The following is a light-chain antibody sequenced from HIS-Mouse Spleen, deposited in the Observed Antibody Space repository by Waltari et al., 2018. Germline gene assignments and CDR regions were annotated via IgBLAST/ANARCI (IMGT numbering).Light chain of an antibody. V-gene: IGLV3-21*02. CDR3: QVWDSSSDHWV. Sequence: SYVLTQPPSVSAAPGPTATITCRGNNIGSKSVHWYQQKPGQAPVLGVYDDSDRPSGIPERFSGSNSGNTATLTISRVEAGDEADYYCQVWDSSSDHWVFGGGTKLTVL. CDR2: DDS. J-gene: IGLJ3*02. CDR1: NIGSKS.